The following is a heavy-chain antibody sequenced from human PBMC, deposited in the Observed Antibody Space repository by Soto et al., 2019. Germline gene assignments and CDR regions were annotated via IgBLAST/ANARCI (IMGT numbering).Heavy chain of an antibody. CDR3: ARVWFGERADYGMGV. D-gene: IGHD3-10*01. CDR2: INPNSGGT. V-gene: IGHV1-2*04. Sequence: ASVKVSCKASGYTFTGYYMHWVRQAPGQGLEWMGWINPNSGGTNYAQKFQGWVTMTRDTSISTAYMELSRLRSDDTAVYYCARVWFGERADYGMGVWGQGPTVTVSS. J-gene: IGHJ6*02. CDR1: GYTFTGYY.